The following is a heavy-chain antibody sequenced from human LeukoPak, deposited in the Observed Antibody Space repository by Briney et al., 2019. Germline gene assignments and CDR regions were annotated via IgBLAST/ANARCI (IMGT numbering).Heavy chain of an antibody. Sequence: PGRSLRLSCAASGFTLTNYAMQWVRQAPGKGLEWVAIISFDGTNKDYADYVKGRFTISRDNSENTLFLQMKSLRAEDTAVYYCTRGGYYAFDIWGQGTMVTVSS. CDR1: GFTLTNYA. J-gene: IGHJ3*02. V-gene: IGHV3-30-3*01. CDR3: TRGGYYAFDI. CDR2: ISFDGTNK. D-gene: IGHD3-22*01.